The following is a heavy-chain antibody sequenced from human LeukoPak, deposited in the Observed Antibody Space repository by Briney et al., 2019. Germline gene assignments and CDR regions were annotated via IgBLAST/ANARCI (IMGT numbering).Heavy chain of an antibody. CDR1: GFSLSTSGVG. J-gene: IGHJ4*02. V-gene: IGHV2-5*02. CDR2: IYWDDDK. Sequence: SGPTLVKPAQTLTLTCTFSGFSLSTSGVGVGWIRQPPGKALEWLALIYWDDDKRYSPSLKSRLTITKDTSKNQVVLTMTNMDPVDTATYYCAHTHRSGYLRWGFDYWGQGTLVTVSS. CDR3: AHTHRSGYLRWGFDY. D-gene: IGHD3-22*01.